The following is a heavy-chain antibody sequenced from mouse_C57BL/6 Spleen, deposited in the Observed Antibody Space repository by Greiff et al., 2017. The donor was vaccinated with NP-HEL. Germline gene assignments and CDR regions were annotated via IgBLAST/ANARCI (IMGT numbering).Heavy chain of an antibody. V-gene: IGHV1-81*01. J-gene: IGHJ2*01. Sequence: QVQLQQSGAELARPGASVKLSCKASGYTFTSYGISWVKQRTGQGLEWIGEIYPRSGNTYYNEKFKGKATLTADKSSSTAYMELRSLTSEDSAVYFCASGGTTVVASGDYWGQGTTLTVSS. CDR3: ASGGTTVVASGDY. CDR1: GYTFTSYG. D-gene: IGHD1-1*01. CDR2: IYPRSGNT.